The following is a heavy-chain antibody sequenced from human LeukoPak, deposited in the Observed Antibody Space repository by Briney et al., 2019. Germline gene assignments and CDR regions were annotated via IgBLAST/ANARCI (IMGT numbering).Heavy chain of an antibody. J-gene: IGHJ4*02. CDR1: GFSFSACG. D-gene: IGHD6-19*01. CDR2: FSYDGIET. CDR3: VREQSYGWYRVADY. V-gene: IGHV3-30*03. Sequence: QPVRSLRLSCAASGFSFSACGMHCGRQAPRRGLEWLAVFSYDGIETHYADSVKGRLTISRDNSKNTLYLQMSNLRAEDTAVYYCVREQSYGWYRVADYWGQGTLVTVSS.